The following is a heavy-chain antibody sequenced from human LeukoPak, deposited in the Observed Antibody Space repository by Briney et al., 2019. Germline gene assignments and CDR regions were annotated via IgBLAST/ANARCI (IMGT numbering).Heavy chain of an antibody. J-gene: IGHJ4*02. D-gene: IGHD2-21*01. CDR2: IYSGGST. CDR1: GFTVNSNY. CDR3: ARDSHSSWYFDY. V-gene: IGHV3-53*01. Sequence: PGGSLRLSCAASGFTVNSNYMSWVRQAPGKGLEWGSVIYSGGSTYYADSVKGRFTISRDNSKNTLFLQMNSLRAEDTAVYYCARDSHSSWYFDYWGQGTLVTVSS.